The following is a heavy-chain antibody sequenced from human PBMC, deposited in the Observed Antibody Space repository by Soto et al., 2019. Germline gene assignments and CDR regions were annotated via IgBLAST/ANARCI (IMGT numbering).Heavy chain of an antibody. V-gene: IGHV3-33*01. Sequence: PGGSLRLSCAASGFTFSSHGLHWVRQAPGKGLEWVAAIWSDGSNKYYAASVKGRFTISRDNSKNTLYLQMNSLRAEDTAVYYCAREYYYESSATANWFDPWGQGTLVTVSS. CDR2: IWSDGSNK. CDR1: GFTFSSHG. CDR3: AREYYYESSATANWFDP. J-gene: IGHJ5*02. D-gene: IGHD3-22*01.